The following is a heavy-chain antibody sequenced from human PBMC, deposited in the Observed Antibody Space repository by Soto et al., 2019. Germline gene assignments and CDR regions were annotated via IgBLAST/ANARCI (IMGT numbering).Heavy chain of an antibody. J-gene: IGHJ4*02. CDR3: AREGYYDILTGYYTTDY. CDR2: IIPIFGTA. CDR1: GGTFSSYA. D-gene: IGHD3-9*01. V-gene: IGHV1-69*13. Sequence: EASVKVSCKASGGTFSSYAISWVRQAPGQGLEWMGGIIPIFGTANYAQKFQGRVTITADESTSTAYMELSSLRSEDTAVYYCAREGYYDILTGYYTTDYWGQGTLVTVSS.